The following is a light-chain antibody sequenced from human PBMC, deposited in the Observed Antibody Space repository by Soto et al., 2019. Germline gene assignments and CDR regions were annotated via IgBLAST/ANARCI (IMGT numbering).Light chain of an antibody. Sequence: DIQMTQSPSTLSASVGDRVTITCRASQSISSWLAWYQQKPGKAPKLLIYDASSVESGVPSRFSGSGSGTEFTLTISSLQHDDFATYYCQQYNSYSPLTFGGGTKVEIK. CDR1: QSISSW. J-gene: IGKJ4*01. V-gene: IGKV1-5*01. CDR2: DAS. CDR3: QQYNSYSPLT.